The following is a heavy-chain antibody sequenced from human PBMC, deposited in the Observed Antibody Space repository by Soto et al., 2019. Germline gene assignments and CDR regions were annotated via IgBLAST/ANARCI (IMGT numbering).Heavy chain of an antibody. D-gene: IGHD3-22*01. CDR1: GFTFSSYA. CDR3: VKELRSSGYYFDY. V-gene: IGHV3-23*05. J-gene: IGHJ4*02. Sequence: EVQLLESEGRLVQPGGSLRLSCAASGFTFSSYAMSWVRQAPGKGLEWVSAISNSGITTYYVDSVKGRFTISRDNSKNTLYLQVNSLRVEDTGLYYCVKELRSSGYYFDYCGQGTLVTVSS. CDR2: ISNSGITT.